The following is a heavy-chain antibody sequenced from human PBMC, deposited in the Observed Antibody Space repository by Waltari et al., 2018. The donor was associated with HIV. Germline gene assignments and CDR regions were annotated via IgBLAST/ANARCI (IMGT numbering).Heavy chain of an antibody. D-gene: IGHD3-22*01. CDR2: IYYSGST. CDR1: GGSISSSSYY. V-gene: IGHV4-39*01. J-gene: IGHJ4*02. CDR3: ARRGYYDSSGYFHDYFDY. Sequence: QLQLQESGPGLVKPSETLSLTCTVSGGSISSSSYYWGWIRQPPGKGLEWIGSIYYSGSTYYNPSLKSRVTISVDTSKNQFSLKLSSVTAADTAVYYCARRGYYDSSGYFHDYFDYWGQGTLVTVSS.